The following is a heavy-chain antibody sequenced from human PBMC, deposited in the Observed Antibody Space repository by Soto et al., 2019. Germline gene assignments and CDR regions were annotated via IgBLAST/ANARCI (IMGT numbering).Heavy chain of an antibody. CDR1: GSTFSSDV. J-gene: IGHJ6*02. CDR3: ATRDRVTIGSSHFYGTDV. V-gene: IGHV3-23*01. D-gene: IGHD3-10*01. CDR2: ISGGTT. Sequence: EVQLLESGGGLVQPGGSLRLSCVASGSTFSSDVMSWVRQAPGKGLEWVSGISGGTTYYADSVQGRFTISRDDFKNTLFLQMNSLRAEDTAVYRCATRDRVTIGSSHFYGTDVWGQGTTVTVSS.